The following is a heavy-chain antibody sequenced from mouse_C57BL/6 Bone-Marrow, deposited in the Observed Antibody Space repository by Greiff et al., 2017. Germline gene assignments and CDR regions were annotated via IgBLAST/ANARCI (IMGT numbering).Heavy chain of an antibody. CDR3: ARAPIYYYGSRYFDV. CDR1: GYTFTSYW. V-gene: IGHV1-64*01. D-gene: IGHD1-1*01. CDR2: IHPNSGST. J-gene: IGHJ1*03. Sequence: VQLQQPGAELVKPGASVKLSCKASGYTFTSYWMNWVKQRPGQGLEWIGMIHPNSGSTNYNEKFKSKATLTVDKSSSTAYMQLSSLTSEDSAVYYCARAPIYYYGSRYFDVWGTGTTVTVSS.